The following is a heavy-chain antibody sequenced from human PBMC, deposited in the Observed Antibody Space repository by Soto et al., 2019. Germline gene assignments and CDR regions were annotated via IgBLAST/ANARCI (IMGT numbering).Heavy chain of an antibody. J-gene: IGHJ6*02. CDR3: ARVCGGDCHYGMDV. V-gene: IGHV4-31*03. Sequence: QVQLQESGPGLVKPSQTLSLTCTVSGGSISSGGYYWSWIRQHPGKGLEWIGYIYCSGSTYYNPSLKSRVTISVDTSKNQFSLKLSSVTAADTAVYYCARVCGGDCHYGMDVWGQGTTVTVSS. CDR2: IYCSGST. D-gene: IGHD2-21*02. CDR1: GGSISSGGYY.